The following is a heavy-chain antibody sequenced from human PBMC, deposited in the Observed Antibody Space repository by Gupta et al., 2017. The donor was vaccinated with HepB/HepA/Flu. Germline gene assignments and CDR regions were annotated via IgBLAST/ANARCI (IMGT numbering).Heavy chain of an antibody. CDR1: GYSFTSYW. CDR3: PRGRTYYDFWSGTSTSGNWFDP. J-gene: IGHJ5*02. D-gene: IGHD3-3*01. Sequence: EVQLVQSGAEVKKPGESLKISCKGSGYSFTSYWIGWVRQMPGKGLEWMGIIYPGDSDTRYSPSFQGQVTISADKSISTAYLQWSSLKASDTAMYYCPRGRTYYDFWSGTSTSGNWFDPWGQGTLVTVSS. CDR2: IYPGDSDT. V-gene: IGHV5-51*01.